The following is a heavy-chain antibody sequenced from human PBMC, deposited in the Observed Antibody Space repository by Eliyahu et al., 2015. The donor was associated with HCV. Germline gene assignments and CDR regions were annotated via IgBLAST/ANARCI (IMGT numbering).Heavy chain of an antibody. CDR3: ARGLGGWYVSYYYYGMDV. CDR2: INHSGST. V-gene: IGHV4-34*01. J-gene: IGHJ6*02. D-gene: IGHD6-19*01. CDR1: GGSFSXYY. Sequence: QVQLQQWGAGLLKPSETLSLTCAVYGGSFSXYYWXXIRQPPGKGLXWXGEINHSGSTNYNPSLKSRVTISVDTSKNQFSLKLSSVTAADTAVYYCARGLGGWYVSYYYYGMDVWGQGTTVTVSS.